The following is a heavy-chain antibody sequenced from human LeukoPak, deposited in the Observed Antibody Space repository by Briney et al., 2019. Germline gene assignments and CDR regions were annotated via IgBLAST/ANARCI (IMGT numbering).Heavy chain of an antibody. CDR1: GFTFSDYS. D-gene: IGHD3-10*01. CDR3: ARMRYGSGSDFDY. CDR2: ISSSSSTI. V-gene: IGHV3-48*01. J-gene: IGHJ4*02. Sequence: GGSLRLSCAASGFTFSDYSMTWVRQAPGKGLEWVSYISSSSSTIYYAGSVKGRFTISRDNAKNSLDLQMNSLRAEDTAVYYCARMRYGSGSDFDYWGQGTLVTVSS.